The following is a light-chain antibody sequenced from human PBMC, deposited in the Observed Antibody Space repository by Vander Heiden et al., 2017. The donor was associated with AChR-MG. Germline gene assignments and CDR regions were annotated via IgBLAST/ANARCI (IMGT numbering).Light chain of an antibody. J-gene: IGLJ3*02. Sequence: QSALTQPPSVSGSPGPSITISCTGTSSDVGGYNHVSWYQQHPGKAPKLMIYDVSNRPSGVSNRFSGSKSGNTASLTISGLQAEDEADYYCSSYTSSSTLVFGGGTKLTVL. CDR2: DVS. CDR1: SSDVGGYNH. V-gene: IGLV2-14*03. CDR3: SSYTSSSTLV.